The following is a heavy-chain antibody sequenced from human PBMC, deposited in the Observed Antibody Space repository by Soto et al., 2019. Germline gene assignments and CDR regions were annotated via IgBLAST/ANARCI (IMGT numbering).Heavy chain of an antibody. D-gene: IGHD5-18*01. Sequence: GGSLRLSCAASGFTFSSYAMHWVRQAPGKGLEYVSAISSNGRSTYYANSVKGRFTISRDNSKNTLYLQMGSLIAEDMAVYYCARGRSGYSYGFAFDIWGQGTMVTVSS. V-gene: IGHV3-64*01. CDR1: GFTFSSYA. CDR2: ISSNGRST. CDR3: ARGRSGYSYGFAFDI. J-gene: IGHJ3*02.